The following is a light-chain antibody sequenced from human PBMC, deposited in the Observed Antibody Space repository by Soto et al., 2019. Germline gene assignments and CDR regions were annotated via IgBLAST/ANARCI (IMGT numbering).Light chain of an antibody. Sequence: DIVMTQSPDSLAVYLGERATINCKSSQSVLYSSNNKNYLAWYQQKPGQPPKLLMYWASTRESGVPDRFSGSGSGTDFTLTISSLQAEDVAGYYCQQYYSTPLTFGGGTNVEIK. CDR2: WAS. J-gene: IGKJ4*02. CDR1: QSVLYSSNNKNY. V-gene: IGKV4-1*01. CDR3: QQYYSTPLT.